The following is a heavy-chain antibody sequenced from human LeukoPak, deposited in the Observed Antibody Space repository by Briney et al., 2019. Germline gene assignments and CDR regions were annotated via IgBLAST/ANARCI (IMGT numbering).Heavy chain of an antibody. D-gene: IGHD3-3*01. J-gene: IGHJ4*02. CDR1: GFTFNSYA. CDR3: AKDLSDFWSGRNFDY. CDR2: ISGSGDST. Sequence: PGGSLRLSCAASGFTFNSYAMSWVRQAPGKGLEWVSGISGSGDSTFHADSVKGRFTISRDNSKNTLYLQMNSLRADDTAVYYCAKDLSDFWSGRNFDYWGQGTLVTVSS. V-gene: IGHV3-23*01.